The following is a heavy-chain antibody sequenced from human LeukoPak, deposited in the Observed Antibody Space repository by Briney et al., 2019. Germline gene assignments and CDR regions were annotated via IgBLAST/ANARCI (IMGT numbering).Heavy chain of an antibody. Sequence: GGSLRLSCAASGFTFSSYAMNWVRQAPGKGLEWVSAISGSGGSTYYADSVKGRFTISRDNSKNTLYLQMNSLRAEDTAVYYCAKGHILLWFVAWGQGTLVTVSS. D-gene: IGHD3-10*01. CDR2: ISGSGGST. CDR3: AKGHILLWFVA. V-gene: IGHV3-23*01. CDR1: GFTFSSYA. J-gene: IGHJ5*02.